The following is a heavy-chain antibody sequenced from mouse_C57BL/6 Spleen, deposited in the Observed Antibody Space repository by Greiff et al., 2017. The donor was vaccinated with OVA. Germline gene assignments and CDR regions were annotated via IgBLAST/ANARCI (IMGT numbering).Heavy chain of an antibody. J-gene: IGHJ1*03. CDR3: AQNYYGSSYGYFDV. CDR2: IWRGGST. Sequence: VQLKESGPGLVQPSQSLSITCTVSGFSLTSYGVHWVRQSPGKGLEWLGVIWRGGSTDYNAAFMSRLSITKDNSKSQVFFKMNSLQADDTAIYYCAQNYYGSSYGYFDVWGTGTTVTVSS. CDR1: GFSLTSYG. V-gene: IGHV2-5*01. D-gene: IGHD1-1*01.